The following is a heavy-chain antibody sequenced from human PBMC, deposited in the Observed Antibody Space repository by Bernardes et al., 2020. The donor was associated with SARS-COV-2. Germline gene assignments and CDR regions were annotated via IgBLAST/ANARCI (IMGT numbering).Heavy chain of an antibody. V-gene: IGHV3-21*01. D-gene: IGHD7-27*01. CDR3: ARTIGTVTGDTFFDS. J-gene: IGHJ4*02. Sequence: GGSLRLSCAASGFTLNDYNMHWVRQAPGKGLEWVSSISTKSTYKFYRDSVKGRFTVSRDDATNSLYLQMDRLSAEDTALYYCARTIGTVTGDTFFDSWGQGTLVTISS. CDR1: GFTLNDYN. CDR2: ISTKSTYK.